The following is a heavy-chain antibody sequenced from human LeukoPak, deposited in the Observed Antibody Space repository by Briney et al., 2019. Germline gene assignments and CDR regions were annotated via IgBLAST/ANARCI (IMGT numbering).Heavy chain of an antibody. D-gene: IGHD3-22*01. CDR2: ISGRSADI. CDR1: GFTFSSYA. CDR3: ARRGYHDSSGYDY. V-gene: IGHV3-21*06. Sequence: GGSLRLSCAASGFTFSSYAMNWVRQAPGKGLEWVSSISGRSADIYYTDSVKGRFTISRDNAKNSVFLQMNNLRVEDTAIYYCARRGYHDSSGYDYWGQGTPVTVSS. J-gene: IGHJ4*02.